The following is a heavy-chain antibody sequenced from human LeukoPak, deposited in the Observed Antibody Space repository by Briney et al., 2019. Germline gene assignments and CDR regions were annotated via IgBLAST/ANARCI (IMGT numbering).Heavy chain of an antibody. CDR3: ARASHDYGDYSHFDY. CDR1: GGSFSGYY. J-gene: IGHJ4*02. V-gene: IGHV4-34*01. D-gene: IGHD4-17*01. CDR2: INHSGST. Sequence: KPSETLSLTCAVYGGSFSGYYWSWIRQPPGKGLEWIGEINHSGSTNYNPSLKSRVTISVDTSKNQFSLKLSSVTAAVTAVYYCARASHDYGDYSHFDYWGQGTLVTVSS.